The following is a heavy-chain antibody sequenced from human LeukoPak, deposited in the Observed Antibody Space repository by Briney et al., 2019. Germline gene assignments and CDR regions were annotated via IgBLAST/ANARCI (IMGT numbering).Heavy chain of an antibody. J-gene: IGHJ5*02. Sequence: AGGSLRLSCAASGFTFSSYAMSWVRQAPGKGLEWVSAISGSGGSTYYADSVKGRFTISRDNSKNTLHLQMNSLRAEDTAVYYCAKDPYCSSTSCYPRGNWFDPWGQGTLVTVSS. CDR1: GFTFSSYA. CDR3: AKDPYCSSTSCYPRGNWFDP. V-gene: IGHV3-23*01. CDR2: ISGSGGST. D-gene: IGHD2-2*01.